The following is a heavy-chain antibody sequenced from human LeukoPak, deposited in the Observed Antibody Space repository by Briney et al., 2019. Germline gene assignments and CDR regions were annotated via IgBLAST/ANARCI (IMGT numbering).Heavy chain of an antibody. V-gene: IGHV3-7*03. Sequence: GGSLRLSCAASGFTFSSYWMSWVRQAPEKGLEWVANIKQDGSEKYYVDSVKGRFTISRDNAKNSLYLQMNSLRAEDTAVYYCAREGHSSGSLGDYWGQGILVTVSS. D-gene: IGHD6-19*01. CDR2: IKQDGSEK. CDR1: GFTFSSYW. CDR3: AREGHSSGSLGDY. J-gene: IGHJ4*02.